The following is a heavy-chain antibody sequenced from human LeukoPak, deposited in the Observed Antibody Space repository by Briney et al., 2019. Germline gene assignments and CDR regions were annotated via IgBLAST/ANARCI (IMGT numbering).Heavy chain of an antibody. CDR1: GFTFGDYA. V-gene: IGHV3-49*04. CDR2: IRSKAYGGTT. D-gene: IGHD1-1*01. J-gene: IGHJ4*02. Sequence: GGSLRLSCTASGFTFGDYAMSWVRQAPGKGLEGVGFIRSKAYGGTTEYAASVKSRFTISRDDSKSIAYLQMNSLKTEDTAVYYCTRRMEYYFDYWGQGTLVTVSS. CDR3: TRRMEYYFDY.